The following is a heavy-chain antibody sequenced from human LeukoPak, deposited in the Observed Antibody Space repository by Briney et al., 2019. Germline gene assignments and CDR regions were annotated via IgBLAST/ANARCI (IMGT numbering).Heavy chain of an antibody. D-gene: IGHD2-2*01. CDR2: IIPIFGTA. Sequence: GRLSKYAISRGRPDHGKGNEWMGGIIPIFGTANYAQKFQGRVTITADESTSTAYMELSSLRSEDTAVYYCAEFSGVVPASDAFDIWGQGTMVTVSS. CDR3: AEFSGVVPASDAFDI. V-gene: IGHV1-69*01. J-gene: IGHJ3*02. CDR1: GRLSKYA.